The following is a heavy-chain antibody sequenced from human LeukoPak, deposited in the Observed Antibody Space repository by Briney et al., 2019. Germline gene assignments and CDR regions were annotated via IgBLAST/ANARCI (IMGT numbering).Heavy chain of an antibody. V-gene: IGHV1-18*01. Sequence: ASVKISCKASGYTFTSYGISWVRQAPGQGLEWMGWISAYNGNTNYAQKLQGRVTMTTDTSTSTAYMELRSLRSDDTAVYYCAREFRSSSRGVFDYWGQGTLVTVSS. D-gene: IGHD6-6*01. CDR2: ISAYNGNT. J-gene: IGHJ4*02. CDR3: AREFRSSSRGVFDY. CDR1: GYTFTSYG.